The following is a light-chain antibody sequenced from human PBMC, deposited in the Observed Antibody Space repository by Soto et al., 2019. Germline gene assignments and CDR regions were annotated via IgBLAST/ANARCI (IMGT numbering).Light chain of an antibody. CDR2: AAS. CDR1: RDITDY. CDR3: QNYNSAPWT. Sequence: DIQMTQSPSSLSASVGDRVTITCRASRDITDYLAWYQQKPGQVPKLMIYAASTLQSGVPSRFTASGSGTEFTLTITCLQPEDFANYDCQNYNSAPWTFGQGTKWEF. J-gene: IGKJ1*01. V-gene: IGKV1-27*01.